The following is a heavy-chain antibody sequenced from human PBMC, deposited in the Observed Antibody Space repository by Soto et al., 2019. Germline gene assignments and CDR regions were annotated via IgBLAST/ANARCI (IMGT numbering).Heavy chain of an antibody. Sequence: SGTLSLTCAVYGGSFTAYYWGWIRQPPGRGLEWIGEMSHSGSTHYNPSLKSRVTISLRMSKNQFSLKLSSVTAADTAVYYCAGSLITVPGVINYWGPGTLVTVSS. V-gene: IGHV4-34*01. CDR1: GGSFTAYY. D-gene: IGHD6-19*01. CDR2: MSHSGST. CDR3: AGSLITVPGVINY. J-gene: IGHJ4*02.